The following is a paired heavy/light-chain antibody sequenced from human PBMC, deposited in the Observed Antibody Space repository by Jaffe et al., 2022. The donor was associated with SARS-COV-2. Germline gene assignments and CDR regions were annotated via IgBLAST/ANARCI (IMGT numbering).Heavy chain of an antibody. Sequence: QVQLQESGPGLVKPSQTLSLTCTVSGGSISSGSYYWSWIRQPAGKGLEWIGRIYTSGSTNYNPSLRTRVTISVDTSRNQFSLTLSSVTAADTAIYYCARDYVWGSYPYYYYGMDVWGQGTTVSVSS. J-gene: IGHJ6*02. D-gene: IGHD3-16*02. V-gene: IGHV4-61*02. CDR3: ARDYVWGSYPYYYYGMDV. CDR1: GGSISSGSYY. CDR2: IYTSGST.
Light chain of an antibody. V-gene: IGKV3-20*01. J-gene: IGKJ2*01. CDR1: QGVSISN. Sequence: EIVLTQSPGTLSLSPGERATLSCRASQGVSISNLAWYQQKPGQAPRLLIYGASSRATGIPDRFSGSGSGTDFTLTISRLEPEDFAVYYCQQCGSSPYTFGQGTKLEIK. CDR2: GAS. CDR3: QQCGSSPYT.